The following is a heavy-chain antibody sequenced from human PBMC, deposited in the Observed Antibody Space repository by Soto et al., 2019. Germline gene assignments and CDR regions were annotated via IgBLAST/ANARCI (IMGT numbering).Heavy chain of an antibody. D-gene: IGHD5-18*01. CDR3: ARDQNGYSYGLIGNWFDP. Sequence: SVKVSCKASGGTFSSYAISWVRQAPGQGLEWMGGIIPIFGTANYAQKFQGRVTITADESTSTAYMELSSLRSEDTAVYYCARDQNGYSYGLIGNWFDPWGQGTLVTVSS. CDR1: GGTFSSYA. CDR2: IIPIFGTA. J-gene: IGHJ5*02. V-gene: IGHV1-69*13.